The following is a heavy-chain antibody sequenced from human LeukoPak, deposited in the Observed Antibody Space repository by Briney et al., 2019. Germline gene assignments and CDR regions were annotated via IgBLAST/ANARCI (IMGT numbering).Heavy chain of an antibody. CDR2: ISSSGSTI. J-gene: IGHJ6*04. CDR1: GFNFSTYA. V-gene: IGHV3-48*03. CDR3: AELGITMIGGV. Sequence: PGGSLRLSCAASGFNFSTYAMTWVRQVPGKGLEWVSYISSSGSTIYYADSVKGRFTISRDNAKNSLYLQMNSLRAEDTAVYYCAELGITMIGGVWGKGTTVTISS. D-gene: IGHD3-10*02.